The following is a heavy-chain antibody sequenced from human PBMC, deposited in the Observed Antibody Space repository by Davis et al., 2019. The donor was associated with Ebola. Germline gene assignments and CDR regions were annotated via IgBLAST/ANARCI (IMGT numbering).Heavy chain of an antibody. CDR1: GDSLSGFY. Sequence: MPSETLSLTCSVSGDSLSGFYWSWIRQTPGKGLEWIGYIYYTGRVEYNPPLQSRVTISIDTSESRFSLKLTSVTAADSAVYYCARGWDSSGWQNWGQGTLVTVSS. CDR2: IYYTGRV. CDR3: ARGWDSSGWQN. D-gene: IGHD6-19*01. V-gene: IGHV4-59*01. J-gene: IGHJ4*02.